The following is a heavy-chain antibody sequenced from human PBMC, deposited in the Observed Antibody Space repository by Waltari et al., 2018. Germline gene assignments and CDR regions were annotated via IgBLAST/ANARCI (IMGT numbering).Heavy chain of an antibody. CDR2: RNPNSGNT. CDR1: GYTFTSYD. CDR3: AREGAAVAVARVGFDY. V-gene: IGHV1-8*01. J-gene: IGHJ4*02. Sequence: QVQLVQSGAEVKKPGASVKVSCKASGYTFTSYDINWVRQATGQGLEWMGGRNPNSGNTGYAQKFQCRFTMTRNTSISTAYMELSSLRSEETAVYYCAREGAAVAVARVGFDYWGQGTLVTVSS. D-gene: IGHD6-19*01.